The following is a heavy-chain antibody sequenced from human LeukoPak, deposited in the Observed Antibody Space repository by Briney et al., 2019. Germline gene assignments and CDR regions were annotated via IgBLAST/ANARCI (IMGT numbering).Heavy chain of an antibody. D-gene: IGHD7-27*01. Sequence: SETLSLTCTVSNDSISSYCCSWVRQPPGKGLEWIGFMCPSGRTDYNPSLKSRVTISVDTSKNQFSLKLSSVTAADTAVYYCANSNWGGGPWGQGTLVTVSS. V-gene: IGHV4-59*01. J-gene: IGHJ4*02. CDR2: MCPSGRT. CDR3: ANSNWGGGP. CDR1: NDSISSYC.